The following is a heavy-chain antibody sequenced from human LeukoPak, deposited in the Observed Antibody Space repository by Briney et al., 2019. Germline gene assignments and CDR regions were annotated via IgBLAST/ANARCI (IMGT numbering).Heavy chain of an antibody. CDR2: ISDSSGST. CDR3: ANTPVNYGDPLYYFDY. V-gene: IGHV3-23*01. Sequence: PVGSLRLSCAASGFTFSIDAMNWVRQAPGNGLECVSGISDSSGSTYYADTVKRRFTISRDNYKTTMYLQMKSLRVEDTDVYYCANTPVNYGDPLYYFDYWGQGILVTVSS. CDR1: GFTFSIDA. D-gene: IGHD4-17*01. J-gene: IGHJ4*02.